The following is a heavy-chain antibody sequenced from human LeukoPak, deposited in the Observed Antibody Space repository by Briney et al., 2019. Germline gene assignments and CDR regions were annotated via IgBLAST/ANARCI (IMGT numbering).Heavy chain of an antibody. CDR3: AKQLGYCSDGSCYFPY. J-gene: IGHJ4*02. Sequence: GGSLRLSCTASGFTFGDYAMSWFRQAPGKGLEWVSAISNNGGYTYYADSVQGRFTISRDNSKSTLCLQMNSLRAEDTAVYYCAKQLGYCSDGSCYFPYWGQGTLVTVSS. CDR2: ISNNGGYT. CDR1: GFTFGDYA. D-gene: IGHD2-15*01. V-gene: IGHV3-23*01.